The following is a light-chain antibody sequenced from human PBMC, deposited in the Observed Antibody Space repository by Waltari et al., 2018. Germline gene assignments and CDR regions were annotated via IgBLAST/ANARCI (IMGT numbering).Light chain of an antibody. CDR1: QSVSRA. CDR3: QHYLRLPVK. CDR2: GAS. V-gene: IGKV3-20*01. J-gene: IGKJ1*01. Sequence: EIVSTQSPGTLSLSLGARATVSCRASQSVSRALAWYQKKPGQAPRLLIYGASTSATGIPDRFSGSGSGTDFSFTISRLEPDDVAVYDGQHYLRLPVKFGQGTTVDI.